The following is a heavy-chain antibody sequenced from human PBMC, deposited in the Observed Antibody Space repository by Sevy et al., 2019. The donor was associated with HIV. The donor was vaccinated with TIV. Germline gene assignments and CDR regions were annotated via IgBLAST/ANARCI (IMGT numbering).Heavy chain of an antibody. Sequence: SETLSLTCTVSGGTISSYYWSWIGQPPGKGLEWIGYIYYSGSTNYNPSLKSRVTISVDTSKNQFSLKLSSVTAADTAVYYCARGGAAAGLEGYYYYGMDVWGQGTTVTVSS. CDR1: GGTISSYY. CDR3: ARGGAAAGLEGYYYYGMDV. D-gene: IGHD6-13*01. J-gene: IGHJ6*02. CDR2: IYYSGST. V-gene: IGHV4-59*01.